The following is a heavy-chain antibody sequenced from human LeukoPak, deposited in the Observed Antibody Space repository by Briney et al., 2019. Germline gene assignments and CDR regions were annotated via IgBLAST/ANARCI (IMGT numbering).Heavy chain of an antibody. CDR1: GYTFTSYG. V-gene: IGHV1-18*01. CDR3: ATHYDILTGYFAFDI. CDR2: ISAYNGNT. J-gene: IGHJ3*02. Sequence: ASVKVSCKAAGYTFTSYGISWVRQAPGQGLEWTGWISAYNGNTNYAQKLQGRVTMTTDTSTSTAYMELRSLRSDDTAVYYCATHYDILTGYFAFDIWGQGTMVTVSS. D-gene: IGHD3-9*01.